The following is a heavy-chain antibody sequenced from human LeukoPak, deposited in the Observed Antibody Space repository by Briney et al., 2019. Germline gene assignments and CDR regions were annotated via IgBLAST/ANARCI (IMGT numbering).Heavy chain of an antibody. Sequence: GGPLRLSCAASGFTFSSYAIHWVRQAPGKGLEWVAVISYDGSNKYYADYVKGRFTISRDNSKNTLYLQVNNLRAEDTAVYSCARGSGDHYYFDYWGQGTLVSVSS. CDR3: ARGSGDHYYFDY. CDR1: GFTFSSYA. V-gene: IGHV3-30-3*01. D-gene: IGHD3-10*01. CDR2: ISYDGSNK. J-gene: IGHJ4*02.